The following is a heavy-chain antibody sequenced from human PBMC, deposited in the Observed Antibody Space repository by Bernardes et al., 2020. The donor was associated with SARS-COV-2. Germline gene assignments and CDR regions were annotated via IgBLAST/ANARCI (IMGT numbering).Heavy chain of an antibody. CDR2: IKKDGSFE. CDR3: AIDLGISAAGTVGYFDA. D-gene: IGHD6-13*01. CDR1: GFTLSNYW. V-gene: IGHV3-7*01. J-gene: IGHJ4*02. Sequence: GGSLRLSCAASGFTLSNYWMTWVRQAPGKGLEWVANIKKDGSFERYADSVRGRFTISRDNARNSLHLQMNSLRAEDSAVYFCAIDLGISAAGTVGYFDAWSQGTLITVSS.